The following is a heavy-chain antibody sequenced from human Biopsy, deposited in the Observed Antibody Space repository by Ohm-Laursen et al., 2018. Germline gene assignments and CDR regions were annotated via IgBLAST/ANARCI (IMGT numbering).Heavy chain of an antibody. Sequence: SETLSLTWTVSGGSIKSYYWNWIRQSPGKGLEWIGFIYYTGHTNYNPSLKSRATISVDTSKNQFSLKVISVTAAGTAVYYCARLTGDPSYWGQGSLVTVSS. CDR3: ARLTGDPSY. CDR2: IYYTGHT. D-gene: IGHD7-27*01. J-gene: IGHJ4*02. CDR1: GGSIKSYY. V-gene: IGHV4-59*01.